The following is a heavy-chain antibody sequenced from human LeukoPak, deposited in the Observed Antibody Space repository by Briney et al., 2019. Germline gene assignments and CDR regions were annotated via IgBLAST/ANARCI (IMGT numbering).Heavy chain of an antibody. J-gene: IGHJ3*02. V-gene: IGHV3-30*02. D-gene: IGHD3-10*01. CDR2: IRYDGTDE. Sequence: GGSLRLSCVASGLSLNDHGMHWVRQAPGKGLAWLAFIRYDGTDESYGASVRGRLTISREDSLKTVYLQMDSLGHDDTAVYYCARNRAFGTFDAFDMWGQGTMVTVSS. CDR1: GLSLNDHG. CDR3: ARNRAFGTFDAFDM.